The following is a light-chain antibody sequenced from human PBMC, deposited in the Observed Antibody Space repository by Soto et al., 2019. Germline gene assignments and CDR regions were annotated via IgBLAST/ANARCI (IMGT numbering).Light chain of an antibody. Sequence: QSVLTQPASVSGSPGQSITISCTGTSSDVGGYHYVSWYQQHPGKAPQLMIYNVNNRPSGVSDRFSGSKSGNTASLTISGLQAAEEADYYCSSYTSSNTEVFGTGTKVTVL. CDR2: NVN. CDR1: SSDVGGYHY. V-gene: IGLV2-14*01. CDR3: SSYTSSNTEV. J-gene: IGLJ1*01.